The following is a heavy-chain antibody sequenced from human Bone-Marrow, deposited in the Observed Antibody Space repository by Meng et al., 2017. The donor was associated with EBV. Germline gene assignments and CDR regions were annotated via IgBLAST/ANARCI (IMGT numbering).Heavy chain of an antibody. CDR1: CASITTPNSY. J-gene: IGHJ4*02. Sequence: CPALVNPSATPSLTCTSSCASITTPNSYSAWIRQPPVKGLDWIGTVYSVTTTFYNPSLRTRLAISVDTSKNQFSLRLTSLTAAYTAVYYCFRGYYYGDYVDYWGQGTLVTVSS. V-gene: IGHV4-39*07. CDR3: FRGYYYGDYVDY. D-gene: IGHD4-17*01. CDR2: VYSVTTT.